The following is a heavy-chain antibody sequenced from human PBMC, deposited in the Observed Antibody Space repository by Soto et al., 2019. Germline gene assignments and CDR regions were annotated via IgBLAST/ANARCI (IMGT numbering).Heavy chain of an antibody. V-gene: IGHV1-3*01. CDR2: INAGNGNT. CDR1: GYTFTSYA. J-gene: IGHJ5*02. D-gene: IGHD2-2*01. CDR3: AEVVVPAAAFDP. Sequence: ASVKVSCKASGYTFTSYAMHWVRQAPGQRLEWMGWINAGNGNTKYSQKFQGRVTITRDTSASTAYMELSSLRSEDTAVYYCAEVVVPAAAFDPWGQGTLVTVSS.